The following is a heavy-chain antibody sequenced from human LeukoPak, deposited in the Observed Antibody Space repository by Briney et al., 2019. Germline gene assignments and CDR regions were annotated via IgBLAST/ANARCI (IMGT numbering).Heavy chain of an antibody. CDR3: AKVRAVAGIGY. Sequence: GGSLRLSCAASGFTFSSYEMNWVRQAPGKGLEWVSYISSRATAIYYADSVKGRFTISRDNSKNTLYLQMNSLRAEDTAVYYCAKVRAVAGIGYWGQGTLVTVSS. J-gene: IGHJ4*02. CDR2: ISSRATAI. CDR1: GFTFSSYE. V-gene: IGHV3-48*03. D-gene: IGHD6-19*01.